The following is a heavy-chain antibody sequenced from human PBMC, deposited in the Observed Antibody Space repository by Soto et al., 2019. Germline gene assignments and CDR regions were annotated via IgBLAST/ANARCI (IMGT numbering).Heavy chain of an antibody. J-gene: IGHJ6*02. CDR2: IQYSGYS. D-gene: IGHD3-10*01. V-gene: IGHV4-59*12. Sequence: QVQLQESGPGLVKPSETLSLTCTVSGGSITNYYCSWFRQPPGKGLEWIGYIQYSGYSAYNLSLRRRVTISMDTSRTKFSLTLASVTVTDTDGYTCARNGFGSLHGLVDVWGQGTTVIVSS. CDR1: GGSITNYY. CDR3: ARNGFGSLHGLVDV.